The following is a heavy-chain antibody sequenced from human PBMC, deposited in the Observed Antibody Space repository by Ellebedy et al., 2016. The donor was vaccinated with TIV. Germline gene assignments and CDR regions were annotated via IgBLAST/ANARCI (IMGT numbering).Heavy chain of an antibody. V-gene: IGHV3-30*18. Sequence: GGSLRLSCAASGFTFRSFGMHWVRQAPGKGLEWVAVISFDGSNKYFADSVKGRFTISRDNSKNTLYLQMNSLRAEDTAVYYCAKEGRWLRYFDYWGQGTLVTVSS. CDR2: ISFDGSNK. CDR3: AKEGRWLRYFDY. D-gene: IGHD4-23*01. CDR1: GFTFRSFG. J-gene: IGHJ4*02.